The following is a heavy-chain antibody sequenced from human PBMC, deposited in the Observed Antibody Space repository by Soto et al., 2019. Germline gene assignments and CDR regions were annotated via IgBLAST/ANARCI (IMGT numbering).Heavy chain of an antibody. CDR1: TISINVHG. J-gene: IGHJ6*02. CDR2: ISNDGRVQ. D-gene: IGHD2-2*02. CDR3: ARDCSSTRCYTPHYGMDV. Sequence: PGGSLRLSCTSSTISINVHGIQWVRQAPAKGLEWVAFISNDGRVQYYADSVKGRFTISRDYSKNTLYLQMNSLRAEDTAVYYCARDCSSTRCYTPHYGMDVWGQGTTVTVSS. V-gene: IGHV3-30*03.